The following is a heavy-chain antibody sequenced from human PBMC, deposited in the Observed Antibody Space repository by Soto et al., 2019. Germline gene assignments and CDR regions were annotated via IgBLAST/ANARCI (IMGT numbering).Heavy chain of an antibody. V-gene: IGHV3-33*01. CDR1: GFTFSSYG. CDR2: IWYDGSNK. CDR3: ARSPNVDTAMVKWAYYYYMDV. D-gene: IGHD5-18*01. Sequence: GGSLRLSCAASGFTFSSYGMHWVRQAPGKGLEWVAVIWYDGSNKYYADSVKGRFTISRDNSKNTLYLQMNSLRAEDTAVYYCARSPNVDTAMVKWAYYYYMDVWGKGTTVTVSS. J-gene: IGHJ6*03.